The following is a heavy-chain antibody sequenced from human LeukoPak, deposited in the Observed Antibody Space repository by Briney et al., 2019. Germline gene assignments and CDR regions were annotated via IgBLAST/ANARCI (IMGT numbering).Heavy chain of an antibody. CDR1: GGSISSGSYY. V-gene: IGHV4-61*02. Sequence: SETLSLTCTVSGGSISSGSYYWIWIRQPAGKGLEWIGRIYTSGSTNYNPSLKSRVTISVDTSKNQFSLKLSSVTAADTAVYYCARDSYDYVWGSSNFDYWGQGTLVTVSS. CDR3: ARDSYDYVWGSSNFDY. CDR2: IYTSGST. J-gene: IGHJ4*02. D-gene: IGHD3-16*01.